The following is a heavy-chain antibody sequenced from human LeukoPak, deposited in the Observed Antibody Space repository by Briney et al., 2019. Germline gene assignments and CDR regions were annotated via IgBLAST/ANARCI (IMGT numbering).Heavy chain of an antibody. CDR1: GGSISSYY. CDR3: ARGSFYDYVWGSYLNYFDY. Sequence: SETLSLTCTVSGGSISSYYWSWIRQPPGKGLEWIGYIYYSGSTNYNPSLKSRVTISVDTSKNQFSLKLSSVTAADTAVYYCARGSFYDYVWGSYLNYFDYWGQGTLVTVSP. J-gene: IGHJ4*02. D-gene: IGHD3-16*02. CDR2: IYYSGST. V-gene: IGHV4-59*01.